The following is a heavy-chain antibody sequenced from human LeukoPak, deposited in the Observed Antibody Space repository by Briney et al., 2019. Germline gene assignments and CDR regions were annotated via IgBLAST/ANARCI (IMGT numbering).Heavy chain of an antibody. V-gene: IGHV4-59*12. Sequence: PSETLSLTCTVSGGSISNFYWSWIRQPPGKGLVWIGSIYYSESTYYNPSLKSRVTISVDTSKNQFSLKLSSVTAADTAVYYCARGPGVRAHYYYYMDVWGKGTTVTVSS. D-gene: IGHD2-8*01. J-gene: IGHJ6*03. CDR3: ARGPGVRAHYYYYMDV. CDR1: GGSISNFY. CDR2: IYYSEST.